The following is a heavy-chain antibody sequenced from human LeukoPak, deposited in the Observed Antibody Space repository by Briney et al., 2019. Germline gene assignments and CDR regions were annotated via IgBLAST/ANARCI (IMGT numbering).Heavy chain of an antibody. D-gene: IGHD3-22*01. CDR1: GGSISRYY. Sequence: SETLSLTCAVSGGSISRYYWTWIRQPPGKALEWIGYISYSGSTNHNPSLKSRVTVSVDTSKNQFSLKLSSVTAADTAMYYCAGWAYDSSGYRLDYWGQGTLVTVSS. CDR3: AGWAYDSSGYRLDY. CDR2: ISYSGST. J-gene: IGHJ4*02. V-gene: IGHV4-59*01.